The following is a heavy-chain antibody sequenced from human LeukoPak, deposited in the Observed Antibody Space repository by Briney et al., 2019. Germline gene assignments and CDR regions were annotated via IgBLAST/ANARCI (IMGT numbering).Heavy chain of an antibody. D-gene: IGHD5-24*01. CDR1: GFTFSDHY. V-gene: IGHV3-72*01. Sequence: PGGSLRLSCAASGFTFSDHYMDWVRQAPGKGLEWVGRTRNKANSYTTEYAASVKGRFTISRDDSKNSLYLQLNSLRAEDTAVYYCARGEMATEDIGYWGQGTLVTVSS. CDR3: ARGEMATEDIGY. J-gene: IGHJ4*02. CDR2: TRNKANSYTT.